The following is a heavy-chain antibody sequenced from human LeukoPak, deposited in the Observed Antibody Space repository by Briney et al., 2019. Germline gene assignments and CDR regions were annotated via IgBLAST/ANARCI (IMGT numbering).Heavy chain of an antibody. CDR3: AKNLLGSEAFSWYFDL. Sequence: GGSLRLSCAASGFTFSRDGMSWVRQAPVKGLEWVSCISASGGGTVYADSVKGRVTISRDNSKNTLYLQIHSLRAEDTAVYSCAKNLLGSEAFSWYFDLWGRGTLVTVSS. D-gene: IGHD1-26*01. CDR2: ISASGGGT. V-gene: IGHV3-23*01. CDR1: GFTFSRDG. J-gene: IGHJ2*01.